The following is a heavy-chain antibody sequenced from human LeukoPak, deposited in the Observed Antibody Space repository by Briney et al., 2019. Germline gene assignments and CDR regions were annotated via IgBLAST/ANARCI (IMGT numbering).Heavy chain of an antibody. CDR1: GGSISSYY. CDR2: IYYSGST. CDR3: ARSSIAVAHDAFDI. D-gene: IGHD6-19*01. Sequence: SETLSLTCTVSGGSISSYYWSWIRQPPGKGLEWIGYIYYSGSTNYNPSLKSRVTISVDTSKNQFSLKLISVTAADTAVYYCARSSIAVAHDAFDIWGQGTMVTVSS. V-gene: IGHV4-59*01. J-gene: IGHJ3*02.